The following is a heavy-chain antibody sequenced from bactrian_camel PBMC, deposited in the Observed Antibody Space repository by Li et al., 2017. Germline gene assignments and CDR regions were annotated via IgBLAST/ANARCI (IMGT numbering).Heavy chain of an antibody. D-gene: IGHD2*01. CDR3: AARGPYCYTKLSVRDFTY. V-gene: IGHV3S6*01. Sequence: HVQLVESGGGLVQPGESLRLSCVASGITFSRHDMSWVRQAPGKEVEWVAGITSLPSLFRAASYADSVKGRFTISRDNAKDTLYLQMNSLKPEDTAMYYCAARGPYCYTKLSVRDFTYWGQGTQVTVS. J-gene: IGHJ6*01. CDR1: GITFSRHD. CDR2: ITSLPSLFRAA.